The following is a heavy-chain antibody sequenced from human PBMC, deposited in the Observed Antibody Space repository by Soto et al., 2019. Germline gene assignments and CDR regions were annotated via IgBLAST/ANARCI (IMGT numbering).Heavy chain of an antibody. J-gene: IGHJ6*02. D-gene: IGHD3-22*01. V-gene: IGHV1-18*04. CDR1: GYTFTSYG. Sequence: ASVKVSCKASGYTFTSYGISWVRQAPGQGLEWMGWISAYNGNTNYAQKLQGRVTMTTDTSTSTAYMELRSLRSDDTAVYYCARPYYYDSSGYTGDSYGMDVWGQGTTVTVSS. CDR3: ARPYYYDSSGYTGDSYGMDV. CDR2: ISAYNGNT.